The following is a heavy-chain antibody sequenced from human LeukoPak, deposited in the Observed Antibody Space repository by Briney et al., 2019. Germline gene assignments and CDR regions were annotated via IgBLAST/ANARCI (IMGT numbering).Heavy chain of an antibody. CDR2: IYPGDSDT. D-gene: IGHD3-3*01. J-gene: IGHJ3*02. Sequence: GESLKISCKGSGYSFTSYWIGWVRQMPGKGLEWMGIIYPGDSDTRYSPSFQGQVTISADKSISTAYLQWSSLKASDTAMYYCARSAVNYDFWSGYSPRAFDIWGQGTMVTVSS. V-gene: IGHV5-51*01. CDR1: GYSFTSYW. CDR3: ARSAVNYDFWSGYSPRAFDI.